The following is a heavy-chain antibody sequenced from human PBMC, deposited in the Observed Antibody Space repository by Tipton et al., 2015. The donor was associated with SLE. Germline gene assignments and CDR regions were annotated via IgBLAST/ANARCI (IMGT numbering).Heavy chain of an antibody. CDR2: ISAYNGDT. V-gene: IGHV1-18*01. D-gene: IGHD1-1*01. CDR1: GYTFTSYG. Sequence: QSGAEVKKPGASVKVSCKASGYTFTSYGICWVRQAPGQGLEWMGWISAYNGDTNYAQKFQGRVTMTTDTSTSTAYMELRSLRSDDTAVYYCARDLTGTIGSALYGMDVWGQATTLTVSS. CDR3: ARDLTGTIGSALYGMDV. J-gene: IGHJ6*02.